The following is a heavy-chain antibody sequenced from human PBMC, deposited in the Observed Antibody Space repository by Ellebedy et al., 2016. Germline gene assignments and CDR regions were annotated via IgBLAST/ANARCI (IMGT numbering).Heavy chain of an antibody. CDR1: GGSISSSSYY. CDR3: ARDRGQGEITMVRGVMVY. J-gene: IGHJ4*02. D-gene: IGHD3-10*01. CDR2: INHSGST. V-gene: IGHV4-39*07. Sequence: GSLRLSXTVSGGSISSSSYYWGWIRQPPGKGLEWIGEINHSGSTNYNPSLKSRVTISVDTSKNQFSLKLSSVTAADTAVYYCARDRGQGEITMVRGVMVYWGQGTLVTVSS.